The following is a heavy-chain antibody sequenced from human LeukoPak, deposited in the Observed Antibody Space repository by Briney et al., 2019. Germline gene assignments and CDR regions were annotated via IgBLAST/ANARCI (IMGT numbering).Heavy chain of an antibody. CDR1: AGSISLYNTYY. J-gene: IGHJ5*02. CDR3: ARAGVPAAIAWFDP. Sequence: SETLSLTCTVSAGSISLYNTYYWSWIRQPAGKGLEWIGRIYTSGSTNYNPSLKSRVTMSVDTSKNQFSLKLSSVTAADTAVYYCARAGVPAAIAWFDPWGQGTLVTVSS. D-gene: IGHD2-2*01. V-gene: IGHV4-4*07. CDR2: IYTSGST.